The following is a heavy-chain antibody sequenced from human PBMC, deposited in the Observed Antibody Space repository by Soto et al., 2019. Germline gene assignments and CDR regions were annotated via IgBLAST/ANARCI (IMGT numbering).Heavy chain of an antibody. D-gene: IGHD6-19*01. CDR3: ARGQVAVAGLTQYYFDY. CDR1: GGSFSGYY. CDR2: INHSGST. V-gene: IGHV4-34*01. J-gene: IGHJ4*02. Sequence: SETLSLTCAVYGGSFSGYYWSWIRQPPGKGLEWIGEINHSGSTNYNSSLKSRVTISVDTSKNQFSLKLSSVTAADTAVYYCARGQVAVAGLTQYYFDYWGQGTLVTVSS.